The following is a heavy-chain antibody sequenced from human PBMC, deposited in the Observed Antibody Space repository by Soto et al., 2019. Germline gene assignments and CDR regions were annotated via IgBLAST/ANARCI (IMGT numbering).Heavy chain of an antibody. Sequence: ASVKVSCKASGGTFSSYTISWVRQAPGQGLDWMGRIIPILGIANYAQKFQGRVTITADKSTSTAYMELSSLRSEDTAVYYCAREEYYYGSGAFFDYWGQGALVTVSS. D-gene: IGHD3-10*01. CDR3: AREEYYYGSGAFFDY. CDR1: GGTFSSYT. J-gene: IGHJ4*02. V-gene: IGHV1-69*04. CDR2: IIPILGIA.